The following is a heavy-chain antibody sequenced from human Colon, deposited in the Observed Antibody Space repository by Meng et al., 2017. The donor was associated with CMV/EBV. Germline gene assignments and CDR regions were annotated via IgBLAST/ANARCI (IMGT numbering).Heavy chain of an antibody. CDR3: ARGNGSNSIDS. J-gene: IGHJ4*02. Sequence: GSLRLSCSVSGDSVSSNFFYWCWIRESPGKGLEWIGHMYYTGSAKYTPSLKSRVTISVDKSNNQFSLKVTSVTAADTATYYCARGNGSNSIDSWGQGTLVTVSS. CDR2: MYYTGSA. CDR1: GDSVSSNFFY. V-gene: IGHV4-61*01. D-gene: IGHD4-11*01.